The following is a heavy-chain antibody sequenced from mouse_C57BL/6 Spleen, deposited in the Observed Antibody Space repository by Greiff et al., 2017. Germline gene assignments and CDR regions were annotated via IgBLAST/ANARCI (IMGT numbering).Heavy chain of an antibody. J-gene: IGHJ3*01. V-gene: IGHV1-50*01. CDR3: AKRGGYDSWFAY. CDR1: GYTFTSYW. Sequence: QVQLQQSGAELVKPGASVKLSCKASGYTFTSYWMQWVKQRPGQGLEWIGEIDPSDSYTNYNQKFKGKATLTVDTSSSTAYMQLSSLTSEDSAVYYCAKRGGYDSWFAYWGQGTLVTVSA. D-gene: IGHD2-4*01. CDR2: IDPSDSYT.